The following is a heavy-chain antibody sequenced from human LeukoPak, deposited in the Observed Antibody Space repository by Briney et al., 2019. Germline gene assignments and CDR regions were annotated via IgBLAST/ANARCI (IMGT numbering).Heavy chain of an antibody. CDR2: IYTSGST. V-gene: IGHV4-4*07. Sequence: SETLSLTCAVSGGSISSYHWSWIRQPAGKGLEWIGRIYTSGSTNYNPSLKSRVTMSVDTSKNQFSLKLSSVTAADTAVYYCARVALAGAFDIWGHGTMVTVSS. J-gene: IGHJ3*02. D-gene: IGHD6-19*01. CDR1: GGSISSYH. CDR3: ARVALAGAFDI.